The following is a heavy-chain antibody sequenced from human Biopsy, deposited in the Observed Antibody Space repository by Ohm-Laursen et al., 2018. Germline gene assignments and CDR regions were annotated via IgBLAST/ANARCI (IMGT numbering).Heavy chain of an antibody. D-gene: IGHD4-11*01. V-gene: IGHV3-30*03. CDR2: ISYDGSGE. CDR3: ARDGKRWDYSTYFSWHFDL. CDR1: GFTFTSYA. Sequence: SLRLSCSASGFTFTSYAMHWVRQAPGKGLEWVAVISYDGSGEYYADSLQGRFIISRDNPKNTVDLQMNSLRAEDTAVYFCARDGKRWDYSTYFSWHFDLWGRGTLVTVTS. J-gene: IGHJ2*01.